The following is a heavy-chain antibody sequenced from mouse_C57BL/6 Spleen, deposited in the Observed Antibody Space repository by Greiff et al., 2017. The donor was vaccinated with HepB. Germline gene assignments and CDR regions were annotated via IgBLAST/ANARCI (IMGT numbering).Heavy chain of an antibody. CDR1: GFTFSSYA. J-gene: IGHJ3*01. D-gene: IGHD1-1*01. CDR2: ISSGGDYI. Sequence: EVQRVESGEGLVKPGGSLKLSCAASGFTFSSYAMSWVRQTPEKRLEWVAYISSGGDYIYYADTVKGRFTISRDNARNTLYLQMSSLKSEDTAMYYCTRDTEYYGSSPFAYWGQGTLVTVSA. CDR3: TRDTEYYGSSPFAY. V-gene: IGHV5-9-1*02.